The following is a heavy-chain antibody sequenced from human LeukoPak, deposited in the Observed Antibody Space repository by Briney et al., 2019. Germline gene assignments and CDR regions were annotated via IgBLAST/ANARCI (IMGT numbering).Heavy chain of an antibody. Sequence: ASVKVSCKTSGYTFTNYYIHWVRQAPGQGLEWMGRIDPNTGGTKSAKNFQGRVTMTRDTSISTAYMALSGLRSDDTAVYYCARAPDDYGDYGAPPRAYNWFDPWGQGTLVTVSS. CDR2: IDPNTGGT. V-gene: IGHV1-2*06. J-gene: IGHJ5*02. CDR3: ARAPDDYGDYGAPPRAYNWFDP. CDR1: GYTFTNYY. D-gene: IGHD4-17*01.